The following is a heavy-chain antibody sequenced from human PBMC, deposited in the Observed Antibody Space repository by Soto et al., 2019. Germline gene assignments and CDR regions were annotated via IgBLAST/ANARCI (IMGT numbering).Heavy chain of an antibody. CDR1: GYNFPTYW. J-gene: IGHJ4*02. D-gene: IGHD1-1*01. CDR3: SRRLGHYKTGGPYDFDS. Sequence: PGESLKISCQGSGYNFPTYWIACMRQMPGKGLQWMGIFYPGDSDTRYSPSFPGQATISADKSFSTAYLQWSDLTTSHTAMYYCSRRLGHYKTGGPYDFDSWGQGTLVTVSS. V-gene: IGHV5-51*01. CDR2: FYPGDSDT.